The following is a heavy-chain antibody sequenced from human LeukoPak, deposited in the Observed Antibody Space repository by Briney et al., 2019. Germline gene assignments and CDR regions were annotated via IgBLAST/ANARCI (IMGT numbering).Heavy chain of an antibody. CDR3: TTEYYGSGTQKSSY. CDR2: IKSKTDGGTT. J-gene: IGHJ4*02. V-gene: IGHV3-15*01. D-gene: IGHD3-10*01. Sequence: GGSLRLSCAASGVTFSNAWMSWVGQAPGKGLEWFGRIKSKTDGGTTDYAAPVKGRFTSSRDDSKNTLYLQMNSLKTEDTAVYYCTTEYYGSGTQKSSYWGQGTLVTVSS. CDR1: GVTFSNAW.